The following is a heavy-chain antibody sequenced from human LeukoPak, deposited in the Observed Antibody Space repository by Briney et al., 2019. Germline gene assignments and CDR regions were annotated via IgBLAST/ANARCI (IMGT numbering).Heavy chain of an antibody. CDR3: ARSMTTVTR. V-gene: IGHV3-48*03. J-gene: IGHJ4*02. CDR1: GFTFSSYA. Sequence: QPGGSLRLSCAASGFTFSSYAMSWVRQAPGKGLEWVSYISSSGSTIYYADSVKGRFTISRDNAKNSLYLQMNSLRAEDTAVYYCARSMTTVTRWGQGTLVTVSS. CDR2: ISSSGSTI. D-gene: IGHD4-17*01.